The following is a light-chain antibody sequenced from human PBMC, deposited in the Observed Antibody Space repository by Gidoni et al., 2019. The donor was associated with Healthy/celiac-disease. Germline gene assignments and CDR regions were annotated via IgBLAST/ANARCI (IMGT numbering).Light chain of an antibody. V-gene: IGKV4-1*01. CDR1: QSVLYSSNNKNY. Sequence: DIVMTQSPDSLAVSLGERATINCKSSQSVLYSSNNKNYLAWYQQKPGQPPKLLIYWASTRESGVPDRFSGSGSGTDFTLTISSLQAEDEAVYYCQQYYSTLVFGQGTKLEIK. CDR2: WAS. CDR3: QQYYSTLV. J-gene: IGKJ2*01.